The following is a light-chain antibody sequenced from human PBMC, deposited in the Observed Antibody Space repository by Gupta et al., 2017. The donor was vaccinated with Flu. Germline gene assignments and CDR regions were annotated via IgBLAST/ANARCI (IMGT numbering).Light chain of an antibody. CDR2: DNS. Sequence: SYVLTQPPSVSAAPGQTAKITCGGNNVGSKSVHWYQQKPAPAPVLVVYDNSERPSGIPDGFAGSNAGNTAKLNITRVESGDEADYYGQVWDSPSERWVFGGGTKLTVL. CDR3: QVWDSPSERWV. V-gene: IGLV3-21*02. CDR1: NVGSKS. J-gene: IGLJ3*02.